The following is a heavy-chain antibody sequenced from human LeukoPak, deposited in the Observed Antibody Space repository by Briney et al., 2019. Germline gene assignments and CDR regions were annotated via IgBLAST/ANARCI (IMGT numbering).Heavy chain of an antibody. CDR1: GFTFDDYG. CDR3: ARDAHCGSTTCDKPLWYFDL. J-gene: IGHJ2*01. Sequence: PGGSLRLSCAASGFTFDDYGMSWVRQAPGKGLEWVSGINWNGGSTGYADSVKGRFTISRDNAKNSLYLQMNSLRVEDTALYHCARDAHCGSTTCDKPLWYFDLWGRGTLVTVSS. D-gene: IGHD2-2*02. CDR2: INWNGGST. V-gene: IGHV3-20*01.